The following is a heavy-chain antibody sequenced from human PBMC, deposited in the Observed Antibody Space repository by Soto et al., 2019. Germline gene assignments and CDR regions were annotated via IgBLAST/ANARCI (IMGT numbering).Heavy chain of an antibody. J-gene: IGHJ4*02. D-gene: IGHD6-13*01. Sequence: PGGSLRLSCAASGFTFSSYAMHWVRQAPGKGLEWVAVISYDGSNKYYADSVKGRFTISRDNSKNTLYLQMNSLRAEDTAVYYCARSHSSWYTPFTYFFDYWGQGTLVTVSS. CDR1: GFTFSSYA. CDR2: ISYDGSNK. CDR3: ARSHSSWYTPFTYFFDY. V-gene: IGHV3-30-3*01.